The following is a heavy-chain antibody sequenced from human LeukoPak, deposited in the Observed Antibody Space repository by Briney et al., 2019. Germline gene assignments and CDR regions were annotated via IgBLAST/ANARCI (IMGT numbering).Heavy chain of an antibody. CDR2: ISGSGGST. CDR1: GFTFSSYA. CDR3: ARDAGYWFDP. Sequence: PGGSLRLSCAASGFTFSSYAMSWVRQAPGKGLEWVSAISGSGGSTYYADSVKGRFTISRDNSKNTLYLQMNSLRSDDTAVYYCARDAGYWFDPWGQGTLVTVSS. J-gene: IGHJ5*02. V-gene: IGHV3-23*01.